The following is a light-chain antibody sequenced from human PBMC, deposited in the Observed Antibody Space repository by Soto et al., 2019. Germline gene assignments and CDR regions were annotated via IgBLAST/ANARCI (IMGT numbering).Light chain of an antibody. CDR3: LQDYNSPYT. CDR1: QGVGND. Sequence: AIQMTQSPSSLSASVEDRVTITCRASQGVGNDLGWYQHKPGKAPELLIYAATNLETGVPSRFSGSGSGTDFTLTISSLQPEDFATYYCLQDYNSPYTFGQGTKLEIK. CDR2: AAT. J-gene: IGKJ2*01. V-gene: IGKV1-6*02.